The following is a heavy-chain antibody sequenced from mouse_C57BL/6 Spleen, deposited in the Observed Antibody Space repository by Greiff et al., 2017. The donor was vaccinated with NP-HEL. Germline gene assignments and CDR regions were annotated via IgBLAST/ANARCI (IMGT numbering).Heavy chain of an antibody. Sequence: QVQLQQPGAELVKPGASVKMSCKASGYTFTSYWITWVKQRPGQGLEWIGDIYPGSGSTNYNEKFKGKATFTADTSSNTAYMQLSSLTTEDSAIYYCARGTAQSLFAYWGQGTLVTVSA. CDR3: ARGTAQSLFAY. CDR1: GYTFTSYW. CDR2: IYPGSGST. J-gene: IGHJ3*01. V-gene: IGHV1-55*01. D-gene: IGHD3-2*02.